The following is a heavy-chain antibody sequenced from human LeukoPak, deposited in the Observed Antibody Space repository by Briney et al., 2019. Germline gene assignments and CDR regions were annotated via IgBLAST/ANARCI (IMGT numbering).Heavy chain of an antibody. CDR2: IYTSGST. D-gene: IGHD4-11*01. Sequence: SETLSLTCTVSGGSISSYYWGWIRQPAGKGLEWIGRIYTSGSTNYNPSLKSRVTMSVDTSKNQISLKLRSVTAADTAVYYCARPDYSNYYFDYWGQGTLVTVSS. CDR3: ARPDYSNYYFDY. CDR1: GGSISSYY. V-gene: IGHV4-4*07. J-gene: IGHJ4*02.